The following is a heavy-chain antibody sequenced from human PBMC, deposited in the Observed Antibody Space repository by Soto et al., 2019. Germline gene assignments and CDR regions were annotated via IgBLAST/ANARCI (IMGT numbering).Heavy chain of an antibody. J-gene: IGHJ6*02. CDR3: ARDAWPGELVPYYYYGMDV. V-gene: IGHV1-69*12. CDR2: IIPIFGTA. CDR1: GGTFSIYA. D-gene: IGHD6-13*01. Sequence: QVQLVQSGAELKKPGSSVKVSCKASGGTFSIYAISWMLQAPGHGLEWMGGIIPIFGTANYAQKFQGRVTITADESNSTSYMELSSLRSEDTAVYYCARDAWPGELVPYYYYGMDVWGQGTTVTVSS.